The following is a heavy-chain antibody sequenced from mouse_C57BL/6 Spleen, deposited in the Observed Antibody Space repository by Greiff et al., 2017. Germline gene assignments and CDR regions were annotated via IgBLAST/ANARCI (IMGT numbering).Heavy chain of an antibody. D-gene: IGHD1-1*01. V-gene: IGHV1-64*01. CDR3: ARGVTTVDYYAMDY. CDR2: IHPNSGST. CDR1: GYTFTSYW. Sequence: VQLQQPGAELVKPGASVKLSCKASGYTFTSYWMHWVKQRPGQGLEWLGMIHPNSGSTNYNEKFKSKATLTVDKSSSTAYMQLSSLTSEDSAVYYCARGVTTVDYYAMDYWGQGTSVTVSS. J-gene: IGHJ4*01.